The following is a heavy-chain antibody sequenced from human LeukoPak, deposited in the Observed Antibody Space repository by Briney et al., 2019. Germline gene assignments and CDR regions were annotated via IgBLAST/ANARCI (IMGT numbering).Heavy chain of an antibody. CDR1: GFTFSSYA. CDR2: ISGSGGST. Sequence: PGGSLRLSCAASGFTFSSYAMSWVRQAPGKGLEWVSAISGSGGSTYYADSVKGRFTIPRDNSKNTLYLQMNSLRADGTAVYYCAKDSYRGYCTNGVCFLDYWGQGTLVTVSS. D-gene: IGHD2-8*01. CDR3: AKDSYRGYCTNGVCFLDY. J-gene: IGHJ4*02. V-gene: IGHV3-23*01.